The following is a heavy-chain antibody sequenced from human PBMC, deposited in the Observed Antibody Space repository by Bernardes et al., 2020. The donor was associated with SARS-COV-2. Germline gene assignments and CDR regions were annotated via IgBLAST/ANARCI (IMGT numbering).Heavy chain of an antibody. D-gene: IGHD2-8*02. J-gene: IGHJ4*02. CDR3: AHARGTGNSPVFDY. V-gene: IGHV2-5*02. CDR1: GFSLSTTAVG. CDR2: IYWDDDK. Sequence: SGPTLAKPTQTLTLTCTFSGFSLSTTAVGVGWIRQTPGKALEWLTLIYWDDDKRYSPSLKSRLTITKDTSKNQAVLTMTNMDPVDTATYYCAHARGTGNSPVFDYWGQGTLVTVSS.